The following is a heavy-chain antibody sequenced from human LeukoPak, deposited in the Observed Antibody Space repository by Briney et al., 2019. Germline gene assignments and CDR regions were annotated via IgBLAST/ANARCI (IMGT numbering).Heavy chain of an antibody. J-gene: IGHJ4*02. V-gene: IGHV3-23*01. D-gene: IGHD2-2*01. Sequence: GGSLRLSCAASGFTFSSYAMSWVRQAPGKGLEWVSAISGSGGSTYYADSVKGRFTISRDNSKNTLYLQMNSLRAEDTAVYYCASLPAPMYYFNYWGQGTLVTVSS. CDR1: GFTFSSYA. CDR2: ISGSGGST. CDR3: ASLPAPMYYFNY.